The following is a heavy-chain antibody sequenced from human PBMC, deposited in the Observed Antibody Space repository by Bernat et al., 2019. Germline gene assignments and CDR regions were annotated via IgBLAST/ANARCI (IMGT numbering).Heavy chain of an antibody. Sequence: QLQESGPGLVKPSQTLSLTCTVSGGSISSGGYYWSWIRQHPGKGLEWIGYIYYSGGTYYNPSLKSRVTISVDTSKNQFSLKLSSVTAADTAVYYCARGEYSSPLAPLTGWGQGTLVTVSS. CDR1: GGSISSGGYY. V-gene: IGHV4-31*03. CDR2: IYYSGGT. D-gene: IGHD6-6*01. J-gene: IGHJ4*02. CDR3: ARGEYSSPLAPLTG.